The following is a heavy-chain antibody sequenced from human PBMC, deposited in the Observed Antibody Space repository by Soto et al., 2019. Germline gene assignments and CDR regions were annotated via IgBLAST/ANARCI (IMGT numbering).Heavy chain of an antibody. D-gene: IGHD6-19*01. CDR2: TSAYNGNT. Sequence: QVQLVQSGAEVKKPGASVKVSCKASGYTFTSYGISWVRQAPGQGLEWMGWTSAYNGNTNYAQKLQGRVTMTTDTATXXAYMELRSLRSDDTAVYYCARRQWLVGGYYYGMDVWGQGTTVTVSS. CDR1: GYTFTSYG. V-gene: IGHV1-18*01. CDR3: ARRQWLVGGYYYGMDV. J-gene: IGHJ6*02.